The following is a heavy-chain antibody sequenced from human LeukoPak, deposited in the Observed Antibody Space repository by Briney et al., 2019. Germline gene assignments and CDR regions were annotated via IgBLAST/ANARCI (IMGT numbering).Heavy chain of an antibody. Sequence: GGSLGLSCAASTFTFGNYWMSWVRQAPGKGLEWVANIKEDGSEEYYVDSVKGRFTISRDNTKNSLYLQMNSLRAEDTAVCYCARDPAAWDYWGQGTLVTVSS. J-gene: IGHJ4*02. CDR3: ARDPAAWDY. V-gene: IGHV3-7*01. D-gene: IGHD6-13*01. CDR1: TFTFGNYW. CDR2: IKEDGSEE.